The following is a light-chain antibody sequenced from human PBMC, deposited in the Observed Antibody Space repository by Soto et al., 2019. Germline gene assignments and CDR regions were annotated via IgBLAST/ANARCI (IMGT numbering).Light chain of an antibody. CDR2: AAS. CDR3: QKYNSAPLLT. V-gene: IGKV1-27*01. Sequence: DIQMTQSPSSLSASVGDRVTITCRASQGITNYLAWYQQKPGKVPKLLIYAASTLQSGVPSRFSGSASGTDFTLTISSLQPEDVATYYCQKYNSAPLLTFGGGTKVEIK. CDR1: QGITNY. J-gene: IGKJ4*01.